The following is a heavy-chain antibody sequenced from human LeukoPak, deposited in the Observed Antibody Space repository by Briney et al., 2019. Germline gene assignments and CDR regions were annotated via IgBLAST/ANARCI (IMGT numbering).Heavy chain of an antibody. V-gene: IGHV4-4*07. D-gene: IGHD3-3*01. J-gene: IGHJ3*02. CDR3: ATTTSILAFDI. CDR1: GDPISSYY. Sequence: SETLSLTCTVSGDPISSYYCNWIRQPAGKGLEYIGRIYSTGSTNYNPSLKSRVTMSVDTSKNHFSLKPSSVTAADTTVYYCATTTSILAFDIWGQGTMVTVSS. CDR2: IYSTGST.